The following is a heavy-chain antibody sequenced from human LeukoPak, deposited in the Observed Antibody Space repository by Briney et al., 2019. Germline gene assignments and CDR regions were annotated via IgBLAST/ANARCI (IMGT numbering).Heavy chain of an antibody. Sequence: PGGSLGLSCAASGFTFSSYAMSWVRQAPGKGLEWVSAISGSGGTTYYADSVKGRFTISRDNSKNTLYLQMSSLRAEDTAVYYCAKEPREYCSSTSCPNWIDPWGQGTLVTVSS. J-gene: IGHJ5*02. CDR1: GFTFSSYA. CDR3: AKEPREYCSSTSCPNWIDP. CDR2: ISGSGGTT. D-gene: IGHD2-2*01. V-gene: IGHV3-23*01.